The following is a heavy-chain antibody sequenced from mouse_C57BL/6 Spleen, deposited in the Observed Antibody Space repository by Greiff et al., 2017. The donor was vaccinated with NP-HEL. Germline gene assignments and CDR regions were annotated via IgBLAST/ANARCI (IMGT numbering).Heavy chain of an antibody. CDR3: ARRRDY. CDR2: INPGSGGT. V-gene: IGHV1-54*01. J-gene: IGHJ2*01. Sequence: QVQLQQSGAELVRPGTSVKVSCKASGYAFTNYLIEWVKQRPGQGLEWIGVINPGSGGTNYNEKFKGKATLTADKSSSTAYMQLSSLTSEDSAVYFCARRRDYWGQGTTLTVSS. CDR1: GYAFTNYL.